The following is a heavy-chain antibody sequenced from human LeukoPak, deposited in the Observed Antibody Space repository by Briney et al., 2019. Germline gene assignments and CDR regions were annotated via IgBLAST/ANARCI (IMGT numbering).Heavy chain of an antibody. CDR3: ARLGQQWLNLDY. CDR2: IYYSGST. CDR1: GGSISSYY. V-gene: IGHV4-59*08. D-gene: IGHD6-19*01. J-gene: IGHJ4*02. Sequence: TSETLSLTCTVSGGSISSYYWSWLRQPPGKGLEWIGYIYYSGSTNYNPSLKSRVTISVDTSKNQFSLKLSSVTAADTAVYYCARLGQQWLNLDYWGQGTLVTVSS.